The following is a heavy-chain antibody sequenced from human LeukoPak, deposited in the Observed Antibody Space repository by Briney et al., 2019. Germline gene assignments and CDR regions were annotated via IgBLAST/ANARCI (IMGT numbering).Heavy chain of an antibody. J-gene: IGHJ4*02. CDR2: LSSTSINI. CDR3: ARLSMTSYGKYYFEY. Sequence: GGSLRLSCAASGFTFSNYAMEWVRQAPGKGLEWVSSLSSTSINIYYADSVKGRFTIFRDNAKNSLYLQMNSLRAEDTAVYYCARLSMTSYGKYYFEYWGQGTLVTVSS. CDR1: GFTFSNYA. D-gene: IGHD3-10*01. V-gene: IGHV3-21*01.